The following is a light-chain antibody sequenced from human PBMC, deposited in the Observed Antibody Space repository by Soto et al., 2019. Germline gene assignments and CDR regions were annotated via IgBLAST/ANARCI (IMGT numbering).Light chain of an antibody. V-gene: IGLV2-14*01. CDR1: SSDVGGYTY. Sequence: QSALTQPASVSGSPGQSITISCTGTSSDVGGYTYVSWYQQHPGRAPKLMIYEVSNRPSGVSNRFSGSKSGNTASLTISGLQAEDEADYYCSSYTTRNTVLFGGGTKLTV. J-gene: IGLJ2*01. CDR3: SSYTTRNTVL. CDR2: EVS.